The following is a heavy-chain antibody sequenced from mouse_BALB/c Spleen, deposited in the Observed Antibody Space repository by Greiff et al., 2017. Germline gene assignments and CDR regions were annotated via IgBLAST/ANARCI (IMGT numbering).Heavy chain of an antibody. CDR2: ISSGSSTI. J-gene: IGHJ4*01. V-gene: IGHV5-17*02. CDR3: ARSGFLYYAMDY. Sequence: EVMLVESGGGLVQPGGSRKLSCAASGFTFSSFGMHWVRQAPEKGLEWVAYISSGSSTIYYADTVKGRFTISRDNPKNTLFLQMTSLRSEDTAMYYCARSGFLYYAMDYWGQGTSVTVSS. D-gene: IGHD3-1*01. CDR1: GFTFSSFG.